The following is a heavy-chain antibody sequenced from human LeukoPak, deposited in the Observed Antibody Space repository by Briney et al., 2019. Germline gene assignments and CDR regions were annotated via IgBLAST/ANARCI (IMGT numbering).Heavy chain of an antibody. Sequence: GGSLRLSCAASGFTFSSYSMNWVRQAPGKGLEWVSSISSSSSYIYYADSVKGRFTISRDNAKNSLYLQMDSLRAEDTAVYYCARDLSSGYYVWGQGTLVTVSS. CDR3: ARDLSSGYYV. V-gene: IGHV3-21*01. J-gene: IGHJ4*02. D-gene: IGHD3-22*01. CDR2: ISSSSSYI. CDR1: GFTFSSYS.